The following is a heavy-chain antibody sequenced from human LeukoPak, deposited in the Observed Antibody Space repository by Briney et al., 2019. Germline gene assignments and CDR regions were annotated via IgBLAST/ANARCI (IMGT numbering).Heavy chain of an antibody. CDR3: ARDYGDYHSHWFDP. Sequence: SVKVSFKASGGTFSSYAISWVRQAPGQGLEWMGGIIPIFGTANYAQKFQGRVTITADESTSTAYMELSSLRSEDTAVYYCARDYGDYHSHWFDPWGQGTLVTVSS. CDR2: IIPIFGTA. J-gene: IGHJ5*02. D-gene: IGHD4-17*01. CDR1: GGTFSSYA. V-gene: IGHV1-69*01.